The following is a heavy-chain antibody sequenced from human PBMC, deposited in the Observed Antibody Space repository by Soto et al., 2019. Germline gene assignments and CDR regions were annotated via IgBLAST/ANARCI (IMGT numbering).Heavy chain of an antibody. Sequence: ASVKVSCKASGGTFSSYAISWVRQAPGQGLEWMGGMNPNSGNTGYAQKFQGRVTMTRNTSISTAYMELSSLRSEDTAVYYCAGGLYGVRRFDPWGQGTLVTVSS. CDR1: GGTFSSYA. D-gene: IGHD4-17*01. V-gene: IGHV1-8*02. CDR2: MNPNSGNT. J-gene: IGHJ5*02. CDR3: AGGLYGVRRFDP.